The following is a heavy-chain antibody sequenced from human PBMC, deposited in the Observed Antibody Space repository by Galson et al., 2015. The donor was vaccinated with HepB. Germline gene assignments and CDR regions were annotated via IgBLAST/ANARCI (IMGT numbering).Heavy chain of an antibody. CDR1: GGTFSSYA. D-gene: IGHD4-17*01. V-gene: IGHV1-69*13. CDR2: IIPIFGIA. Sequence: SVKVSCKASGGTFSSYAISWVRQAPGQGLEWMGGIIPIFGIANYAQKFQGRVTITADESTSTAYMELSSLRSEDTAVYYCASGDYVYAFDIWGQGTMVTVSS. CDR3: ASGDYVYAFDI. J-gene: IGHJ3*02.